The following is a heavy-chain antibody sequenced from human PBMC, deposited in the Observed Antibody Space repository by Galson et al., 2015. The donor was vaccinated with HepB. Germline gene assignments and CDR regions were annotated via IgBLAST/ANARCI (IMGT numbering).Heavy chain of an antibody. CDR2: ISGYNGNT. CDR1: GYTFTSFG. J-gene: IGHJ4*02. Sequence: SVKVSCKASGYTFTSFGFSWVRQAPGQGLEWMGWISGYNGNTNYAQKFQGRVTMTTDTSTSTAYMDLRSLRSDDTAVYYCARDRRLYGSGSYRYFDYWGQGTLVTVSS. D-gene: IGHD3-10*01. CDR3: ARDRRLYGSGSYRYFDY. V-gene: IGHV1-18*04.